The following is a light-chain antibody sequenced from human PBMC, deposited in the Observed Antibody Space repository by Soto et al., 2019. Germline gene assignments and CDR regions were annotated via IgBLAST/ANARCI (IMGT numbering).Light chain of an antibody. Sequence: DIQMTQSPSTLSASVGDRVTITCRASQSITNCLAWYQQKPGKAPTLLIFDAPSLRSGVPSRVSGSGSGTEFPLTISSLQHEDFATYYCQHHNSYSPYPFGHG. V-gene: IGKV1-5*03. CDR2: DAP. CDR3: QHHNSYSPYP. CDR1: QSITNC. J-gene: IGKJ3*01.